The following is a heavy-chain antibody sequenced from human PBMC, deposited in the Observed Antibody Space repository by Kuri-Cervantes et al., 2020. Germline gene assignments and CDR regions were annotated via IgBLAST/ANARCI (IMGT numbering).Heavy chain of an antibody. CDR1: GGPVSSGSYY. V-gene: IGHV4-30-2*01. CDR3: ARRYHDYGDAFDY. D-gene: IGHD4-17*01. CDR2: IYHSGST. Sequence: LRLSCTVSGGPVSSGSYYWSWIRQPPGEGLEWIGYIYHSGSTYYNPSLKSRVTISVDRSNKQFSLKLSSVTAADTAVYYCARRYHDYGDAFDYWGQGTLVTVSS. J-gene: IGHJ4*02.